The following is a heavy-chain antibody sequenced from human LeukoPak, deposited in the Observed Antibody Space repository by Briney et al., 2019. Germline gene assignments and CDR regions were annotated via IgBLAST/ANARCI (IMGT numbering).Heavy chain of an antibody. Sequence: ASVKVSCKASGYTLTSYDINWVRQATGQGLEWMGWINPNSGGTNYAQKFQGRVTMTRDTSISTAYMELSRLRSDDTAVYYCARDPIYYDSSGYCYYWGQGTLVTVSS. J-gene: IGHJ4*02. CDR2: INPNSGGT. V-gene: IGHV1-2*02. D-gene: IGHD3-22*01. CDR1: GYTLTSYD. CDR3: ARDPIYYDSSGYCYY.